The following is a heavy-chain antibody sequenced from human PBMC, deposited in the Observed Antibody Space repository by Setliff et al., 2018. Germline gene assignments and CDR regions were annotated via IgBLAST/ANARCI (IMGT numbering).Heavy chain of an antibody. D-gene: IGHD6-19*01. Sequence: SETLSLTCTVSGDSIRSYYWSWVRQPPGRGLEWIGYIYYTGSSNYNPSLKSRVTISVDTSKNQFSLRLNSVAAADTAVYYCTREFSSSPGHWGQGILVTVSS. CDR2: IYYTGSS. CDR1: GDSIRSYY. J-gene: IGHJ4*02. V-gene: IGHV4-59*12. CDR3: TREFSSSPGH.